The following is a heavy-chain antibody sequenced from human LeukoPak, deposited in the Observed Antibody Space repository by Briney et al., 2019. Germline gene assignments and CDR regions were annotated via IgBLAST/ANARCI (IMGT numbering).Heavy chain of an antibody. J-gene: IGHJ3*01. D-gene: IGHD5-18*01. V-gene: IGHV1-69*13. CDR2: IIPIFGTA. Sequence: VASVKVSCKASGGTFSCYAISWVRQAPGQGLEWMGEIIPIFGTANYAQKFQGRVTITADESTSTAYMELSSLRSEDTAVYYCARDQGYSYGQIDAFDVWGQGTMVTVSS. CDR3: ARDQGYSYGQIDAFDV. CDR1: GGTFSCYA.